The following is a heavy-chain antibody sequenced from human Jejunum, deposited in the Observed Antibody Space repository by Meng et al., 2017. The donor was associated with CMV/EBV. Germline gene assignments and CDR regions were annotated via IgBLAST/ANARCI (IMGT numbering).Heavy chain of an antibody. V-gene: IGHV3-48*04. CDR2: ISTTGTRV. J-gene: IGHJ4*02. CDR3: AKVGSRYYFDS. CDR1: GFSFIDYS. D-gene: IGHD3-10*01. Sequence: CAASGFSFIDYSMNWVRQAPGKGLEWIAYISTTGTRVDYADSVKGRFTISRDHAKNSLSLQMHSLRVEDTATYFCAKVGSRYYFDSWGQGALVTVSS.